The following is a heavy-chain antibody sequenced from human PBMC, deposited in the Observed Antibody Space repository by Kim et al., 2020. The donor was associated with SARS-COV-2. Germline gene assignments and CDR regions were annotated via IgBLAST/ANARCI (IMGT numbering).Heavy chain of an antibody. D-gene: IGHD3-10*01. Sequence: GGSLRLSCAASGFTFNDHGMNWVRQAPGKGLEWISYISSTSRSIYYADSVKGRFTIARDNAENSLFLQMNSLRDEDTAAYYCGRDLEVWTMGGLLGVPTSYTGMDVWGQGTTVTVSS. CDR2: ISSTSRSI. J-gene: IGHJ6*02. CDR1: GFTFNDHG. CDR3: GRDLEVWTMGGLLGVPTSYTGMDV. V-gene: IGHV3-48*02.